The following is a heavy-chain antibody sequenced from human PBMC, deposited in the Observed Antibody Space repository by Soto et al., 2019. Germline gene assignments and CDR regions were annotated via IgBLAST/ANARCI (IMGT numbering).Heavy chain of an antibody. CDR2: IYYSGST. CDR1: GGSIRSYY. D-gene: IGHD6-13*01. V-gene: IGHV4-59*08. J-gene: IGHJ5*02. Sequence: SETLSLTCTVSGGSIRSYYWSWIRQPPGKGLEWIGYIYYSGSTNYNPSLKSRVTISVDTSKNQFSLKLSSVTAADTAVYYCARRVDEEPQLTNWFDPWGQGTLVTVS. CDR3: ARRVDEEPQLTNWFDP.